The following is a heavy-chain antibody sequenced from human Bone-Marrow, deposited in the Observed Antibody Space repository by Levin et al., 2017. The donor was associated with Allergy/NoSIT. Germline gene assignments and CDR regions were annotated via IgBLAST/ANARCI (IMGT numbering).Heavy chain of an antibody. CDR2: IYPGDSDT. D-gene: IGHD3-9*01. V-gene: IGHV5-51*01. CDR3: ARHTPSYYDILTGYTDYYYYGMDV. Sequence: RGESLKISGKGSGYSFTSYWIGWVRQMPGKGLEWMGIIYPGDSDTRYSPSFQGQVTISADKSISTAYLQWSSLKASDTAMYYCARHTPSYYDILTGYTDYYYYGMDVWGQGTTVTVSS. J-gene: IGHJ6*02. CDR1: GYSFTSYW.